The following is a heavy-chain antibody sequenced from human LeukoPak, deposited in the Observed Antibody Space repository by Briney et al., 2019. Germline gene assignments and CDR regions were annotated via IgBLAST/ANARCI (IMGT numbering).Heavy chain of an antibody. CDR1: GFTFSSYA. CDR3: ARESQAYYYGSGSPNY. J-gene: IGHJ4*02. Sequence: GGSLRLSCAASGFTFSSYAMHWVRQAPGKGLEWVAVISYDGSNKYYADSVKGRFTISRDNSKNTPYLQMNSLRAEDTAVYYCARESQAYYYGSGSPNYWGQGTLVTVSS. V-gene: IGHV3-30*04. D-gene: IGHD3-10*01. CDR2: ISYDGSNK.